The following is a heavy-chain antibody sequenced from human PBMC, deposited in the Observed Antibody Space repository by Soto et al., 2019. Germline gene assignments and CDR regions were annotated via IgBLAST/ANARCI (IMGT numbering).Heavy chain of an antibody. CDR3: ARQEGRRWELHSAFDI. CDR2: IYYSGST. V-gene: IGHV4-39*01. CDR1: GGSISSSSYY. D-gene: IGHD1-26*01. Sequence: QLQLQESGPGLVKPSETLSLTCTVSGGSISSSSYYWGWIRQPPGKGLEWIGSIYYSGSTYYNPSLKSRVTISVDTSKNQFSLKLSSVTAADTAVYYCARQEGRRWELHSAFDIWGQGTMVTVSS. J-gene: IGHJ3*02.